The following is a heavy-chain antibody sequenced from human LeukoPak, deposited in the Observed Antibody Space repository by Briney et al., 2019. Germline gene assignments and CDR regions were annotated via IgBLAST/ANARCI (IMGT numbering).Heavy chain of an antibody. Sequence: ASVKVSCKASGYTFTGYYIHWVRQAPGQGLEWMGWINPNSGGTNYAQKFQGRVTMTRDTSISTAYMELSRLRSADTAMYYCANGRLYGTRGMDVGGQGTTVTVSS. CDR2: INPNSGGT. V-gene: IGHV1-2*02. J-gene: IGHJ6*01. D-gene: IGHD1-14*01. CDR1: GYTFTGYY. CDR3: ANGRLYGTRGMDV.